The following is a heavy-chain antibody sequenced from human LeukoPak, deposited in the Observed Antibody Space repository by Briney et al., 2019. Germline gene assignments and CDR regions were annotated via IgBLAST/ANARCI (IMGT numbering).Heavy chain of an antibody. J-gene: IGHJ3*02. CDR3: AKGYYDSTLAFDI. CDR2: ISGSGGST. CDR1: GLTFSSYA. V-gene: IGHV3-23*01. Sequence: GGSLRLSCAASGLTFSSYAMSWVRQAPGKGLEWVSAISGSGGSTYYADSVKGRFTISRDSSKNTLYLQMNSLRAEDTAVYYCAKGYYDSTLAFDIWGQGTMVTVSS. D-gene: IGHD3-22*01.